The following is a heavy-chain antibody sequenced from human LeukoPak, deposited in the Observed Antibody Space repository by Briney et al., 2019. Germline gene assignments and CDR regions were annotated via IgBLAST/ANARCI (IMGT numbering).Heavy chain of an antibody. J-gene: IGHJ5*02. V-gene: IGHV3-21*01. D-gene: IGHD3-3*01. CDR3: ARDRGITIFGVVRNWFDP. CDR1: GFTFSSYS. CDR2: ISRSSSYI. Sequence: GGSLTLSCAASGFTFSSYSMNWVRQAPGKGLEWVSSISRSSSYIYDADSVKGRFTISRDNAKTSLYLQMNSLRAEDTAVYYCARDRGITIFGVVRNWFDPWGQGTLVTVSS.